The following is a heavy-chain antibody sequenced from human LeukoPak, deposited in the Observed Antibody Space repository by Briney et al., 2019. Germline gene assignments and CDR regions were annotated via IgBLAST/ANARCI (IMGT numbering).Heavy chain of an antibody. J-gene: IGHJ4*02. D-gene: IGHD3-9*01. Sequence: PGGSLRLSCAASGFTFSSYAMSWVRQAPGKGLEWVSAISGSGGSTYYADSVKGRFTISRDNSKNTLYLQMNSLRAEDTAVYYCAKGAPRNDWLLYPTGGFDYWGQGALVTVSS. CDR2: ISGSGGST. V-gene: IGHV3-23*01. CDR3: AKGAPRNDWLLYPTGGFDY. CDR1: GFTFSSYA.